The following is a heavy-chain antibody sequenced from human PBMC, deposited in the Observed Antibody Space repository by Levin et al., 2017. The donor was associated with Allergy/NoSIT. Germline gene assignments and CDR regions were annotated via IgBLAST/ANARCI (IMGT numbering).Heavy chain of an antibody. CDR2: INHSGST. V-gene: IGHV4-34*01. D-gene: IGHD3-9*01. CDR3: ARGGGELRYFDWLFWFDP. J-gene: IGHJ5*02. CDR1: GGSFSGYY. Sequence: SETLSLTCAVYGGSFSGYYWSWIRQPPGKGLEWIGEINHSGSTNYNPSLESRVTMSVDTSKNQFSLKLSSVTAADTAVYYCARGGGELRYFDWLFWFDPWGQGTLVTVSS.